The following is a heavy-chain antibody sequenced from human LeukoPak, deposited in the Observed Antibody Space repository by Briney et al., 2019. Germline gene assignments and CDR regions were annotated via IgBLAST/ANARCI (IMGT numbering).Heavy chain of an antibody. CDR1: GFTFSTFW. J-gene: IGHJ4*02. CDR3: VRAPATNEWRCMDY. D-gene: IGHD2-8*02. V-gene: IGHV3-7*01. CDR2: IKQDGSEK. Sequence: GGSLRLSCAVSGFTFSTFWMSWVRQAPGKGLEWVANIKQDGSEKRYVDPVKGRFTISRDNAKNSLYLQMNSLRAEDTGVYYCVRAPATNEWRCMDYWGQGTLVTVSS.